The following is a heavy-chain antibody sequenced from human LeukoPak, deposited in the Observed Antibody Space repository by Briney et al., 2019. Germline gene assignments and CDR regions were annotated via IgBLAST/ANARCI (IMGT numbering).Heavy chain of an antibody. D-gene: IGHD2/OR15-2a*01. CDR1: GFSFSDSY. CDR2: IKSSDTST. V-gene: IGHV3-11*01. Sequence: GGSLRLSCAASGFSFSDSYMSWIRQAPGQGLEWLSYIKSSDTSTFYAVSVKGRFTVSRDNAKNSLYLQMNSLRAEDTAVYYCARRGNMSSHAFDIWGQGTVVTVSS. CDR3: ARRGNMSSHAFDI. J-gene: IGHJ3*02.